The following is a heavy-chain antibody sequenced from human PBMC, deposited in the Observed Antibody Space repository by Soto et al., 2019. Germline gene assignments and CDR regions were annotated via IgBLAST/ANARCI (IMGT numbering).Heavy chain of an antibody. D-gene: IGHD3-10*01. CDR3: ARDVGTQLGSWRTSGMDV. CDR1: GSTFSSDA. Sequence: QVQLVESGGGVVQPGRALRLSCAASGSTFSSDAMHWVRQAPGKGLEWVAVIPYDGSNQYYADSVRGRFTISRDNSKNMLYLHMNSLRADDTAVYYCARDVGTQLGSWRTSGMDVWGQGTTVTVSS. CDR2: IPYDGSNQ. V-gene: IGHV3-30*04. J-gene: IGHJ6*02.